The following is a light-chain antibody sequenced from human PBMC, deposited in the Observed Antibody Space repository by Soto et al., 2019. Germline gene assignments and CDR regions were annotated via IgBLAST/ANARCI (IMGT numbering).Light chain of an antibody. CDR2: GAS. J-gene: IGKJ4*01. CDR1: QIVSASH. V-gene: IGKV3-20*01. Sequence: VVLTQSPGTLSLSPGERATLSCRASQIVSASHLAWYQQKPGQAPRLLLYGASTRATDIPDRFSGSGSGTDFTLTISRVEPEDFAVFYCQHYDSSPLTFGGGTKVEIK. CDR3: QHYDSSPLT.